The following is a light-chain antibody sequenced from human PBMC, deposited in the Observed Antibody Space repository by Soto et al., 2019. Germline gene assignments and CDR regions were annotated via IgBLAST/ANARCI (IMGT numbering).Light chain of an antibody. V-gene: IGKV3-15*01. J-gene: IGKJ1*01. CDR3: QQSEKWPPT. Sequence: VMTQSPATLSVSPGARAPLSCRASKSVSRNVAWCQQKAGQAPRLLMDGASTRAIGIPGRCSGSGSGTEFTLTISSLQSEDFAVYYCQQSEKWPPTFGQGTKV. CDR2: GAS. CDR1: KSVSRN.